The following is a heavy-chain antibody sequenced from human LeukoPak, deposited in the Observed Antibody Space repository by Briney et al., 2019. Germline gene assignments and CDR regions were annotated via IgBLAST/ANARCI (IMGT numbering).Heavy chain of an antibody. J-gene: IGHJ4*02. D-gene: IGHD3-16*01. CDR1: GFTFSNAW. CDR2: IKHDGSEK. Sequence: GGSLRLSCAASGFTFSNAWMSWVRQAPGKGLEWVANIKHDGSEKNFVDSVKGRFTISRDNAENSLFLQMNSQRADDTAVYFCARQPIYEAYFDFWGQGTLVTVSS. CDR3: ARQPIYEAYFDF. V-gene: IGHV3-7*01.